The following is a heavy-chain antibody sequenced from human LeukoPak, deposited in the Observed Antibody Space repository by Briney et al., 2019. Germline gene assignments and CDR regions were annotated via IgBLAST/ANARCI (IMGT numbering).Heavy chain of an antibody. V-gene: IGHV3-21*01. D-gene: IGHD3-16*01. J-gene: IGHJ6*03. CDR3: ARGPLRGREDYYYMDV. Sequence: AGGSLRLSCAASGFTFSSYSMNWVRQAPGKGLEWVSSISSSSSYIYYAASVKGRFTISRDNAKNSLYLQMNSLRAEDTAVYYCARGPLRGREDYYYMDVWGKGTTVTVSS. CDR1: GFTFSSYS. CDR2: ISSSSSYI.